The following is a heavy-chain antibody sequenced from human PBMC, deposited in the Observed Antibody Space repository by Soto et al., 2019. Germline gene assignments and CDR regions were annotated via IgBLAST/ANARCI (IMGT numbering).Heavy chain of an antibody. CDR1: GGSIXXXXXX. Sequence: QVQLQESGPGLVKPSQTLSLTCTVSGGSIXXXXXXXSWIRQHPGKGLEWIGYIYYSGSTYYNPXXXXXXXXXXXXXXXXXXXXXXXXXXXXXXXXXXXXXPGVWGQGTLVTVSS. D-gene: IGHD3-10*01. CDR2: IYYSGST. J-gene: IGHJ4*02. CDR3: XXXPGV. V-gene: IGHV4-31*01.